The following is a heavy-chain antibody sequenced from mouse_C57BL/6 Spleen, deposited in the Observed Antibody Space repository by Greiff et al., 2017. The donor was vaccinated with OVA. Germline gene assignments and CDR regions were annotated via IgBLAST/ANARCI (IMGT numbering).Heavy chain of an antibody. CDR1: GYSITSGYY. Sequence: EVKLMESGPGLVKPSQSLSLTCSVTGYSITSGYYWNWIRQFPGNKLEWMGYISYDGSNNYNPSLKNRISITRDTSKNQFFLKLNSVTTEDTATYYCARGRLLRPYYFDYWGQGTTLTVSS. D-gene: IGHD1-1*01. J-gene: IGHJ2*01. CDR2: ISYDGSN. V-gene: IGHV3-6*01. CDR3: ARGRLLRPYYFDY.